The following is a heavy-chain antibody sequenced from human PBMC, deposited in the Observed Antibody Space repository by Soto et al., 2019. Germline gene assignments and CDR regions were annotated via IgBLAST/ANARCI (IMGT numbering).Heavy chain of an antibody. CDR1: GGTFSSYA. V-gene: IGHV1-69*13. J-gene: IGHJ3*02. D-gene: IGHD3-3*01. Sequence: ASVKVSFKASGGTFSSYAISWVRQAPGQGLEWMGGIIPIFGTANYAQKFQGRVTITADESTSTAYMELSSLRSEDTAVYYCARVGVTIFGRAAFDIWGQGTMVTVSS. CDR3: ARVGVTIFGRAAFDI. CDR2: IIPIFGTA.